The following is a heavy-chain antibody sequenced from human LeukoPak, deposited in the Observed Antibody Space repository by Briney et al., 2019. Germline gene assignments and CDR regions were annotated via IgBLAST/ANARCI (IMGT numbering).Heavy chain of an antibody. J-gene: IGHJ4*02. Sequence: PGGSLRLSCAASGFTFSSNYMSWVRQAPGKGLEWVSVIYSGGSTYYADSVKGRFTISRDNSKNTLYLQMNSLRVEDTAVYYCAREMTGYSYADFDYWGQGTLVTVSS. V-gene: IGHV3-53*01. CDR1: GFTFSSNY. D-gene: IGHD5-18*01. CDR2: IYSGGST. CDR3: AREMTGYSYADFDY.